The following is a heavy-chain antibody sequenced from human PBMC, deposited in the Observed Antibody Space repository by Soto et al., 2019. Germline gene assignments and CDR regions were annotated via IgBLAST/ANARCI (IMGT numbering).Heavy chain of an antibody. CDR2: ISAYNGNT. CDR1: GYNFISHS. J-gene: IGHJ6*02. D-gene: IGHD2-21*01. Sequence: QIQLVQSGGEVKKPGASVKVSCKSSGYNFISHSITWVRQSPGQGLEWMGRISAYNGNTNYAQKIQGRSTMTTDTSANTAYMELRSLRSDDTVGYYCARGACCGGAAGCRDMDVWGQGTTVTVSS. CDR3: ARGACCGGAAGCRDMDV. V-gene: IGHV1-18*01.